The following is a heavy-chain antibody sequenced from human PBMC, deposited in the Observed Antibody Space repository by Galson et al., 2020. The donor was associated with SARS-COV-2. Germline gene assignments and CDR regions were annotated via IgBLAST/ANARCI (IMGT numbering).Heavy chain of an antibody. D-gene: IGHD5-12*01. V-gene: IGHV4-39*01. CDR3: ASEVATITRYYYYGMDV. Sequence: ASETLSLTCTVSGGSISSSSYYWGWIRQPPGKGLEWIGSIYYSGSTYYNPSLKSRVTISVDTSKNQFSLKLSSVTAADTAVYYCASEVATITRYYYYGMDVWGQGTTVTVSS. J-gene: IGHJ6*02. CDR1: GGSISSSSYY. CDR2: IYYSGST.